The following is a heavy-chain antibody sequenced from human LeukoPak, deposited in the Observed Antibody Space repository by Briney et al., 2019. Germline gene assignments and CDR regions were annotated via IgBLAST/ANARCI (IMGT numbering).Heavy chain of an antibody. CDR2: IYYSGST. V-gene: IGHV4-59*01. CDR1: GGSTSSYY. D-gene: IGHD3-22*01. CDR3: ARAVVFYYDGSGYSPRFDY. J-gene: IGHJ4*02. Sequence: PSETLSLTCTVSGGSTSSYYWSWIRQPPGKGLEWIGYIYYSGSTSYTPSLKSRVTISLDTSKNQFSLKVRSVTAADTAMYYCARAVVFYYDGSGYSPRFDYWGQGTLVTVSS.